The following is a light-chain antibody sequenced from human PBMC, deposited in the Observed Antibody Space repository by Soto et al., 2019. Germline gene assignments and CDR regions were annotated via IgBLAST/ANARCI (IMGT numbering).Light chain of an antibody. V-gene: IGLV6-57*04. CDR2: EDN. CDR3: QSYDSSNFVV. J-gene: IGLJ2*01. Sequence: NFMLTQPHSVSGSPGKTVTISCTRSSGSIASNYVQWYQQRPGSAPTTVIYEDNQRPSGVPDRFSGSIDGSSYSASLTISGLKAEDEADYCCQSYDSSNFVVFGGGTKLTVL. CDR1: SGSIASNY.